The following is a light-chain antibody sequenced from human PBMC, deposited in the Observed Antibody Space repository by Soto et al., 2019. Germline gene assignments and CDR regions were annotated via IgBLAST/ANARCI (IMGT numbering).Light chain of an antibody. CDR1: QSVSSSY. Sequence: EIVLTQSKGTLSLSPGERATLSCRASQSVSSSYLAWYQQKPGQAPRLLIYGASNRATGIPDRFSGSGSGTDFTLTISRLEPEDFAVYYCEQYGSLGTFCQVTKVDVK. CDR2: GAS. CDR3: EQYGSLGT. J-gene: IGKJ1*01. V-gene: IGKV3-20*01.